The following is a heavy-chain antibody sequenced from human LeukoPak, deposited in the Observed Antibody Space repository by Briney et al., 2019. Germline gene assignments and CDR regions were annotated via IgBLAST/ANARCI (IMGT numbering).Heavy chain of an antibody. Sequence: SVKVSCKASGYTFSSYGISWVRQAPGQGLEWMGWISAYNGNTKYAQKLQGRVTMTTDTSTSTAYMELRSLRSDDTAVYYCARGFPPRIYYDSSGYYSYYFDYWGQGTLVTVSS. CDR2: ISAYNGNT. CDR3: ARGFPPRIYYDSSGYYSYYFDY. V-gene: IGHV1-18*01. J-gene: IGHJ4*02. CDR1: GYTFSSYG. D-gene: IGHD3-22*01.